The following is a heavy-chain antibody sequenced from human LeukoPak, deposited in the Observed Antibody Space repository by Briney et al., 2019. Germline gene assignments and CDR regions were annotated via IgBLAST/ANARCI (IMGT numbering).Heavy chain of an antibody. CDR3: ARRSGWASFDY. J-gene: IGHJ4*02. Sequence: ASVKVSCKASGYTFTGYDISWVRQATGQGLEWMGWMNPNSDNTGYAPKFQGRLTITRNTSISTAYMELSSLRSEDTAVYFCARRSGWASFDYWGQGTLVTVSS. D-gene: IGHD6-19*01. CDR2: MNPNSDNT. CDR1: GYTFTGYD. V-gene: IGHV1-8*03.